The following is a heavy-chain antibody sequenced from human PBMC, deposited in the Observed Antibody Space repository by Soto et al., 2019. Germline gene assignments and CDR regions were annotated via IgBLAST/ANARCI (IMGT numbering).Heavy chain of an antibody. Sequence: SVKVSCKASGGTFSSYAISWVRQAPGQGLEWMGGIIPIFGTANYAQKFQGRVTITADESTSTAYMELSSLRSEDTAVYHCARGWELRFDAFDIWGQGTMVTVSS. J-gene: IGHJ3*02. CDR3: ARGWELRFDAFDI. V-gene: IGHV1-69*13. CDR1: GGTFSSYA. D-gene: IGHD1-26*01. CDR2: IIPIFGTA.